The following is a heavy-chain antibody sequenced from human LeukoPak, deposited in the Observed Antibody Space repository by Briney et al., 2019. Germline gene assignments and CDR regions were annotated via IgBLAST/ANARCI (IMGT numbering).Heavy chain of an antibody. CDR2: ISYDGSNK. D-gene: IGHD2-21*02. J-gene: IGHJ4*02. V-gene: IGHV3-30-3*01. Sequence: GRSLRLSCAASGFTFSSYAMHWVRQAPGKGLEWVAVISYDGSNKYYADSVKGRFTISRDNSKNTLYLQMNSLRAVDTAVYYCARDCGGDCWFDYWGQGTLVTVSS. CDR3: ARDCGGDCWFDY. CDR1: GFTFSSYA.